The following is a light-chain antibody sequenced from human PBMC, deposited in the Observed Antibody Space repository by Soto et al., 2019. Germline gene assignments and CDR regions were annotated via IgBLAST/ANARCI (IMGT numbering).Light chain of an antibody. CDR1: QSVSSY. Sequence: ENVFTQSPATLSLTKGERATLSCRASQSVSSYLAWYQQKPGQAPRLLIYDASNRATGIPARFSGSGSGTDFTLTISSLEPEDFAVYYCQQRSNWPLLTFGGGTKVAI. J-gene: IGKJ4*01. CDR2: DAS. V-gene: IGKV3-11*01. CDR3: QQRSNWPLLT.